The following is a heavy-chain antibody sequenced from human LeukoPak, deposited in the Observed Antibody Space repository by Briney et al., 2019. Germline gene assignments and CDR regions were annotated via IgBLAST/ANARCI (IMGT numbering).Heavy chain of an antibody. D-gene: IGHD6-19*01. CDR2: IYSGDTT. V-gene: IGHV3-66*01. CDR1: GFTVSSNN. Sequence: GGSLRLSCAASGFTVSSNNMNWVRQAPGKGLEWVSGIYSGDTTYYADSVQGRFIISRDNAKNTLSLQMNVLTVEDTAVYYCAREDRYTSGSFDYWGQGTLVTVSS. CDR3: AREDRYTSGSFDY. J-gene: IGHJ4*02.